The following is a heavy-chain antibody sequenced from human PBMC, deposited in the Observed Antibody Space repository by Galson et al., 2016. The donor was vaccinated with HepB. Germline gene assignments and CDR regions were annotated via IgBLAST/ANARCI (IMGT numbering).Heavy chain of an antibody. V-gene: IGHV3-30*03. CDR3: ARSTFHRDGYTE. J-gene: IGHJ4*02. CDR1: GFSFTTYD. CDR2: ISYDGSNK. D-gene: IGHD5-24*01. Sequence: SLRLSCAASGFSFTTYDMHWVRQAPGKGLEWVAFISYDGSNKYYAGSVKGRFTISRDNSKNTLYLQMNSLRAEDTAVYYCARSTFHRDGYTEWGQGTLVTVSS.